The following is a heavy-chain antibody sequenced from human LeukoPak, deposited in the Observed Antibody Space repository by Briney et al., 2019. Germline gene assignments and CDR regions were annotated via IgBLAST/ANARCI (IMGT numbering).Heavy chain of an antibody. V-gene: IGHV1-2*02. Sequence: AAVKVSCKASGYTFTGYYIHWLRQGPGQGLEWMGGINPSSGGTTNAESCKDSVTMARDTSISTAYMQLSTLSSHDTAVYDCARAYYCILTGHYAGHWFDPYGQGPLATVTA. J-gene: IGHJ5*02. D-gene: IGHD3-9*01. CDR3: ARAYYCILTGHYAGHWFDP. CDR1: GYTFTGYY. CDR2: INPSSGGT.